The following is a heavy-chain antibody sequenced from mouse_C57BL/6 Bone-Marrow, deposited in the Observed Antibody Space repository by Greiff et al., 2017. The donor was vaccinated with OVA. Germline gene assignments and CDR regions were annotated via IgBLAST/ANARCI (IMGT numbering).Heavy chain of an antibody. CDR1: GYTFTDYY. V-gene: IGHV1-76*01. Sequence: VQGVESGAELVRPGASVKLSCKASGYTFTDYYINWVKQRPGQGLEWIARIYPGSGNTYYNEKFKGKATLTAEKSSSTAYMQLSSLTAEDSAVYFCARSRTGYAMDYWGQGTSVTVSS. D-gene: IGHD4-1*01. CDR3: ARSRTGYAMDY. CDR2: IYPGSGNT. J-gene: IGHJ4*01.